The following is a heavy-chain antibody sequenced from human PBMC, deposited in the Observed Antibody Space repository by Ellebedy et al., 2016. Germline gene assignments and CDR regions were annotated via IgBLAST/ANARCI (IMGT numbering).Heavy chain of an antibody. CDR3: AKGGTTVTTAFDY. Sequence: GGSLRLSCAASGFTFSSYGMHWVRQAPGKGLEWVSLISWDGGSTYYADSVKGRFTISRDNSKNSLYLQMNSLRAEDTALYYCAKGGTTVTTAFDYWGQGTLVTVSS. CDR1: GFTFSSYG. D-gene: IGHD4-17*01. CDR2: ISWDGGST. V-gene: IGHV3-43D*03. J-gene: IGHJ4*02.